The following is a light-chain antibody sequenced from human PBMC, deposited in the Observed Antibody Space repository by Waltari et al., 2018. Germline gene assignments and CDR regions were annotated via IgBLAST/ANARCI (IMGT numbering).Light chain of an antibody. CDR1: QSLLYSYGYNY. CDR3: MQVLQTPPVT. CDR2: LGS. Sequence: DIVMTQSPLSLPVTPGEPASISCRSTQSLLYSYGYNYLDCYLQKPGQSPQLLIYLGSNRASGVPDRFSGSGSGTDFTLKISRVEAEDVGFHYCMQVLQTPPVTFGQGTRLEIK. J-gene: IGKJ5*01. V-gene: IGKV2-28*01.